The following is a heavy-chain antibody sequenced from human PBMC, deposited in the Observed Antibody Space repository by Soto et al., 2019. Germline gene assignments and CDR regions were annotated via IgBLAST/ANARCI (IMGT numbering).Heavy chain of an antibody. CDR3: AKEFGGDGDVVVPAALGAFDI. CDR1: GFTFSSYA. CDR2: ISGSGGST. J-gene: IGHJ3*02. D-gene: IGHD2-2*01. V-gene: IGHV3-23*01. Sequence: GGSLRLSCAASGFTFSSYAMSWVRQAPGKGLEWVSAISGSGGSTYYADSVKGRFTISRDNSKNTLYLQMNSLRAEDTAVYYCAKEFGGDGDVVVPAALGAFDIWGQGTMVTVSS.